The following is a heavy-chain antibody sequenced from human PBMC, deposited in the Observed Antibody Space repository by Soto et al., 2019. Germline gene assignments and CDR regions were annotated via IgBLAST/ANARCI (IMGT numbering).Heavy chain of an antibody. D-gene: IGHD2-21*01. J-gene: IGHJ6*02. Sequence: QVQLQESGPGLAKPSQTLSLTCTVSGGSISSGGYYWSWIRQHPGKGLEWIGYIYYSGSTYYNPSLKSRVTVAVGTSKTQFSLKLSSVTAADTAVYYCARVCGGECHNGMDVWGQGTTVTVSS. CDR3: ARVCGGECHNGMDV. CDR1: GGSISSGGYY. CDR2: IYYSGST. V-gene: IGHV4-31*03.